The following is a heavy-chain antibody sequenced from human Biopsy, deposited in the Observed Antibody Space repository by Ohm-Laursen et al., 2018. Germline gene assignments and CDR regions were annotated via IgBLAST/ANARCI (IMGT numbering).Heavy chain of an antibody. D-gene: IGHD3-22*01. CDR1: GESISSYY. Sequence: GTLSLTCTVSGESISSYYWSWIRQPPGKGLEWIGYVYYTGSTDYNPSLQSRVTISVDTSKNHFSLRLRSVTPADTAIYYCARDRGYSSDRTVPGYCDLWGRGTLVTVSS. CDR2: VYYTGST. V-gene: IGHV4-59*01. CDR3: ARDRGYSSDRTVPGYCDL. J-gene: IGHJ2*01.